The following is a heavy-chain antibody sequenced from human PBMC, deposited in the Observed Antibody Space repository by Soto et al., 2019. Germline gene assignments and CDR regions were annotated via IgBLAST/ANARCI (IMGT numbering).Heavy chain of an antibody. Sequence: GGSLRLACAASGFTFSSYGMHWVRQAPGKGLEWVAVISYDGSTKYYADSVKGRFTISRDNSKNTLYLQMNSLRAEDTAVYYCAKDPSDYDFWSGYYAFEYWGQGTLVTVSS. J-gene: IGHJ4*02. CDR3: AKDPSDYDFWSGYYAFEY. CDR1: GFTFSSYG. CDR2: ISYDGSTK. D-gene: IGHD3-3*01. V-gene: IGHV3-30*18.